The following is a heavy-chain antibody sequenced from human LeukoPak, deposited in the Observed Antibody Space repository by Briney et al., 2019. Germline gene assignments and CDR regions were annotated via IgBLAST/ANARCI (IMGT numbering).Heavy chain of an antibody. CDR1: GGSFSGYY. Sequence: SETLSLTCAVYGGSFSGYYWSWIRQPPGKGLEWIGEINHSGSTNYNPSLKSRVTISVDTSKNQFSLKLSSVTAADTAVYYCARDRSGYDFWSGSYYYMDVWGKGTTVTVSS. J-gene: IGHJ6*03. CDR3: ARDRSGYDFWSGSYYYMDV. CDR2: INHSGST. D-gene: IGHD3-3*01. V-gene: IGHV4-34*01.